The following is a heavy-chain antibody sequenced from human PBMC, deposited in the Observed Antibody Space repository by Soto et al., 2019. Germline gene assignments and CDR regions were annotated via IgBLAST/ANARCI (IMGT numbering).Heavy chain of an antibody. CDR3: ARDRTFNLLGFDP. D-gene: IGHD2-2*01. CDR2: IIPIFGTA. Sequence: GASVKVSCKASGGTFSSYAISWVRQAPGQGLEWMGGIIPIFGTANYAQKFQGRVTITADESTSTAYMELSSLRSEDTAVYYCARDRTFNLLGFDPWGQGTLVTVSS. J-gene: IGHJ5*02. CDR1: GGTFSSYA. V-gene: IGHV1-69*13.